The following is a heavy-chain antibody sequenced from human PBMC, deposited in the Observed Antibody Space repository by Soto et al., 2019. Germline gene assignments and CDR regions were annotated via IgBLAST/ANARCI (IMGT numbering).Heavy chain of an antibody. Sequence: QVHLVQSGAEVKKPGASVKVSCKAFGYTFSSHAIHWVRHAPGQRPEWTGWINGGNGITRYAQNFQDRVTLTRDTYASTHDMELSSLKSEDTSVYYGARATYHSGGVPSNAMDVWGQGTTVTVSS. D-gene: IGHD3-10*01. J-gene: IGHJ6*02. CDR3: ARATYHSGGVPSNAMDV. CDR1: GYTFSSHA. V-gene: IGHV1-3*01. CDR2: INGGNGIT.